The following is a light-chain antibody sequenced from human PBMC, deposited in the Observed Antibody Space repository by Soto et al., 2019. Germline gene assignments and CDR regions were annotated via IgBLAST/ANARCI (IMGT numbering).Light chain of an antibody. CDR1: SSDVGSYNL. Sequence: QSALTQPASVSGPPGQSITISCTGSSSDVGSYNLVSWYQQLPGEAPKLMIYEGSKRPSGVSNRFSGSKSGNTASLTISGLQAEDEADYYCCSFERSITLVFGGGTKVTVL. CDR3: CSFERSITLV. V-gene: IGLV2-23*01. J-gene: IGLJ2*01. CDR2: EGS.